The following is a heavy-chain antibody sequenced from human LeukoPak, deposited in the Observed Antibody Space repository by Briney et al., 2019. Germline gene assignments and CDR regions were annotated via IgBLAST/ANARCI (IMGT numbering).Heavy chain of an antibody. Sequence: ASVKVSCKVSGYTLTELSMHWVRQAPGKGLEWMGGFDPEDGETIYAQKFQGRVTMTEDTSTDTAYMELSSLRSEDAAVYYCAREANYYDSSGYPYDAFDIWGQGTMLTVSS. CDR1: GYTLTELS. CDR3: AREANYYDSSGYPYDAFDI. J-gene: IGHJ3*02. D-gene: IGHD3-22*01. V-gene: IGHV1-24*01. CDR2: FDPEDGET.